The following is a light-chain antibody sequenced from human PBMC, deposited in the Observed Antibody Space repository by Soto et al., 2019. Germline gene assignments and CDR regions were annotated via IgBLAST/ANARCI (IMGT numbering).Light chain of an antibody. J-gene: IGKJ1*01. CDR2: GAS. Sequence: EIVMTQSPATLSVSPGERATLSCRASQSVSSNLAWYQQNPGQAPRLLIYGASTRATAIPARFSGSGSETEFTLTISSLQSEAFEVYYCQQYNSWPRTFGQGTKVDIK. CDR3: QQYNSWPRT. V-gene: IGKV3-15*01. CDR1: QSVSSN.